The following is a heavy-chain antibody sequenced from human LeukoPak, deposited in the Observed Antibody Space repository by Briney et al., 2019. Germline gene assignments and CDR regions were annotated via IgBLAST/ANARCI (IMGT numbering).Heavy chain of an antibody. Sequence: GGSLRLSCAASGFTFSSYAMSWVRQAPGKGLEWVSAISGSGGSTYYADSVKGRFTISRDNSKNTLYLQMNSLRAEDTAVCYCAKGPLDHSSGWYPPGWFDPWGQGTLVTVSS. J-gene: IGHJ5*02. CDR1: GFTFSSYA. D-gene: IGHD6-19*01. CDR3: AKGPLDHSSGWYPPGWFDP. CDR2: ISGSGGST. V-gene: IGHV3-23*01.